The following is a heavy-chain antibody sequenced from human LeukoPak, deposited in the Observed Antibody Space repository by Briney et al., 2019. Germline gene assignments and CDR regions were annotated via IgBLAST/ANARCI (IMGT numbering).Heavy chain of an antibody. CDR3: AKPAKYSSGWKAFDY. Sequence: GGSLRLSCATSGFTFSSYAMSWVRQAPGKGLEWVSSISGSGGNTYYADSVKGRFTISRDNSKNTLYLQMNSLRAEDTAVYYCAKPAKYSSGWKAFDYWGQGTLVTVSS. CDR2: ISGSGGNT. CDR1: GFTFSSYA. D-gene: IGHD6-19*01. V-gene: IGHV3-23*01. J-gene: IGHJ4*02.